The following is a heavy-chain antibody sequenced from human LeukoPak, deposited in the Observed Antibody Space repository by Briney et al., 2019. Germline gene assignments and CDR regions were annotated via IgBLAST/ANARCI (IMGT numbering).Heavy chain of an antibody. CDR1: GDSISSKNW. CDR3: ARDREYSKSWSFDY. D-gene: IGHD6-13*01. J-gene: IGHJ4*01. CDR2: IYHGGNT. V-gene: IGHV4-4*02. Sequence: PSGTLSLTCAVSGDSISSKNWWNWVRQPPGKGLEWIGEIYHGGNTNYNPSLKSRVTISVDKSKNQFSLILSSVTAADTAVYYCARDREYSKSWSFDYWGHGTLVTVSS.